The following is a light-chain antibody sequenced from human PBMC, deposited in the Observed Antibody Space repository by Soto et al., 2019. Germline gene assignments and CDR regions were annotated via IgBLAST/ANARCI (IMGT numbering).Light chain of an antibody. CDR2: AAS. CDR3: QQAYSFPIT. J-gene: IGKJ5*01. V-gene: IGKV1-12*01. Sequence: DIQMTQSPSSESAPVGDRVTITCQASQGISRVLGWYQQKPGKDPKILIFAASSLQSGVPSRFSGSGSGTDFNLSISNLQPEDFATYYCQQAYSFPITFGQGTRLEIK. CDR1: QGISRV.